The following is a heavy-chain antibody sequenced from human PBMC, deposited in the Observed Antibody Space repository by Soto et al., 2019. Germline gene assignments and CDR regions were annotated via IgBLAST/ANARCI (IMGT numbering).Heavy chain of an antibody. Sequence: SETLFLSCGGYGGSFSGYYGRGIRQPPGRGLEWIGEINQCGSTNYNPSLKSRVTISVDTSKNQFSLKLSSVTAADTAVYYCARLYPPLRGSSWLHYWGQGTLVTVS. CDR3: ARLYPPLRGSSWLHY. V-gene: IGHV4-34*01. D-gene: IGHD6-13*01. CDR1: GGSFSGYY. CDR2: INQCGST. J-gene: IGHJ4*02.